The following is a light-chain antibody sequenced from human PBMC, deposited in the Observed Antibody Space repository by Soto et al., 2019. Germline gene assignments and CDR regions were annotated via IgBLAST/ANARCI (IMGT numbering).Light chain of an antibody. J-gene: IGKJ2*01. CDR2: AAS. CDR1: QSVSSW. CDR3: QQSNSFPYN. V-gene: IGKV1-12*01. Sequence: EIQMTQSPSTVSASAGDRVTLTCRASQSVSSWLAWYQQKTGKAPKLLIYAASSLQSGVPSRFSGSGSGTDFTLTISSLQPEDFATYYCQQSNSFPYNFGQGTKLEIK.